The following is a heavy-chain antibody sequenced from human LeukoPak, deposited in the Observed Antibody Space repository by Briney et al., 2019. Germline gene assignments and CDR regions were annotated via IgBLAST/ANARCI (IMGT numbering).Heavy chain of an antibody. CDR2: IWYDGSNK. D-gene: IGHD6-13*01. CDR3: AKEAGSSSWYGGHFDY. V-gene: IGHV3-33*06. J-gene: IGHJ4*02. CDR1: GFTFSSYW. Sequence: PGGSLRLSCAASGFTFSSYWMSWVRQAPGKGLEWVAVIWYDGSNKYYADSVKGRFTISRDNSKNTLYLQMNSLRAEDTAVYYCAKEAGSSSWYGGHFDYWGQGTLVTVSS.